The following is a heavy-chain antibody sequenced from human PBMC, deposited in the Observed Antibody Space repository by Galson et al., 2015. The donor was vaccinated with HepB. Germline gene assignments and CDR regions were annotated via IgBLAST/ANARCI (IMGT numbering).Heavy chain of an antibody. CDR2: ISSSGSTI. CDR3: ARDVSGYAYYYYYGMDV. J-gene: IGHJ6*02. V-gene: IGHV3-48*03. D-gene: IGHD5-12*01. Sequence: SLRLSCAASGFTFSSYEMNWVRQAPGKGLEWVSYISSSGSTIYYADSVKGRFTISRDNAKNSLYLQMNSLRAEDTAVYYCARDVSGYAYYYYYGMDVWGQGTTFTVSS. CDR1: GFTFSSYE.